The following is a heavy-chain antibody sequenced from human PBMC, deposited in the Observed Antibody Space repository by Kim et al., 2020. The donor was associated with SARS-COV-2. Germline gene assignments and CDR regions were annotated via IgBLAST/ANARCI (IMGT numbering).Heavy chain of an antibody. CDR1: GGSFSDYY. CDR3: ATDEGYFDS. CDR2: IDHSGST. J-gene: IGHJ4*02. V-gene: IGHV4-34*01. Sequence: SETLSLTCAVYGGSFSDYYWSWIRQPPGKGLEWIGEIDHSGSTDYNPSLKSRVTISVDTSKNQFSLKLSSVTAADTAVYYCATDEGYFDSWCQGTLVTVS.